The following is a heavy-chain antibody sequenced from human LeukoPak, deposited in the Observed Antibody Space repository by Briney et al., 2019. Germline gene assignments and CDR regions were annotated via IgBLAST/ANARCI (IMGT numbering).Heavy chain of an antibody. D-gene: IGHD3-10*01. Sequence: ASVKVSCKASGYTFTSYYMHWVRQAPGQGLGWMGIINPSGGSTSYAQKFQGRVTMTRDTSTSTVYMELSSLRSEDTAVYYCARDSLYHYYGSGSYYYYMDVWGKGTTVTISS. V-gene: IGHV1-46*01. J-gene: IGHJ6*03. CDR3: ARDSLYHYYGSGSYYYYMDV. CDR2: INPSGGST. CDR1: GYTFTSYY.